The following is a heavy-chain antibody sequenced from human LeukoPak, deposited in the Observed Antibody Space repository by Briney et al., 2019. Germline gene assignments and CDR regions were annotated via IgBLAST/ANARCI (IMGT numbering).Heavy chain of an antibody. D-gene: IGHD3-22*01. CDR3: ARLDDSSGFLVIGFDY. CDR2: IYYSGST. J-gene: IGHJ4*02. Sequence: PSETLSLTCAVSGVSISSYYWSWIRQPPGKGLEWVVDIYYSGSTTYNPSLKSRVTISVDTSKNQFSLKLSSVTAADTAVYYCARLDDSSGFLVIGFDYWGQGTLVTVSS. CDR1: GVSISSYY. V-gene: IGHV4-59*08.